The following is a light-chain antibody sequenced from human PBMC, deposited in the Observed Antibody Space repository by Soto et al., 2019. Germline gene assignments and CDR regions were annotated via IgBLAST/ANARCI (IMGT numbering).Light chain of an antibody. CDR2: DVS. J-gene: IGLJ1*01. Sequence: QSALTQPRSVSGSPGQSVTISCTGTSSDIGGYNYVSWYQQHPGKAPKLMIYDVSKRPSGVPDRFSGSKSGNTASLTISGLQAEDEADYYSCSYGGSYTYVFGTGTKLTVL. CDR3: CSYGGSYTYV. V-gene: IGLV2-11*01. CDR1: SSDIGGYNY.